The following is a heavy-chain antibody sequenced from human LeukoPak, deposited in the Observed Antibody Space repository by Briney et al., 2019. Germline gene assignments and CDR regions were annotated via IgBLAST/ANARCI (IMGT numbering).Heavy chain of an antibody. V-gene: IGHV1-8*01. J-gene: IGHJ6*02. CDR3: ARGMVRGGFYYYYGLDV. CDR2: MNPNSGNT. CDR1: GYTFTSYD. Sequence: ASVKVSCKASGYTFTSYDINWVRQATGQGLEWMGWMNPNSGNTGYAQKFQGRVTMTRNTSISTAYMELSSLRSEDTAVYYCARGMVRGGFYYYYGLDVWGQGTTVTVSS. D-gene: IGHD3-10*01.